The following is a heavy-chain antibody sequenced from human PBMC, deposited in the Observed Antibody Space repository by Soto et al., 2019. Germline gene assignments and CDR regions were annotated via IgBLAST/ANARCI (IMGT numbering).Heavy chain of an antibody. CDR2: ISHDGNNK. Sequence: QVQLVQSGGGVVQPGRSLRLSCAASGFTFSSYVTHWVRQAPGKGLEWVAVISHDGNNKYHADSVKGRFTISRDNSKNTLYLKMNSLTTEDTAVYYCAKGGPDCASTTCYLLVAFDIWGQGTMVTVSS. J-gene: IGHJ3*02. CDR1: GFTFSSYV. V-gene: IGHV3-30*18. D-gene: IGHD2-2*01. CDR3: AKGGPDCASTTCYLLVAFDI.